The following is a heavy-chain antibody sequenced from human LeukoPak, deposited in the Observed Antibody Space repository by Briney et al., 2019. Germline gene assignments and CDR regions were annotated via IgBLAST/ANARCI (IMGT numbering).Heavy chain of an antibody. CDR2: INPNSGGT. V-gene: IGHV1-2*02. J-gene: IGHJ4*02. CDR3: ATYSGSYSSDFDY. CDR1: GYTFTGYY. D-gene: IGHD1-26*01. Sequence: GASVKVSFKASGYTFTGYYMHWVRQAPGQGLEWMGWINPNSGGTNYAQKFQGRVTMTRDTSISTAYMELSRLRSDDTAAYYCATYSGSYSSDFDYWGQGTLVTVSS.